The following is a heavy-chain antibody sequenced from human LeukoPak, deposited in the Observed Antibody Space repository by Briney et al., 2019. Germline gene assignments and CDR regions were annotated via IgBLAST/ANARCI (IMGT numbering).Heavy chain of an antibody. V-gene: IGHV4-59*08. Sequence: KASETLSLTCTVSGGSIRSYYWSWIRQPPGEGLEWIGYIYYTGSTEYNPSLKSRVTISVDTSKIQFSLKLNSVTAADTAVYYCARSYDSSGYYYYGMDVWGQGTTVTVSS. CDR3: ARSYDSSGYYYYGMDV. D-gene: IGHD3-22*01. CDR1: GGSIRSYY. J-gene: IGHJ6*02. CDR2: IYYTGST.